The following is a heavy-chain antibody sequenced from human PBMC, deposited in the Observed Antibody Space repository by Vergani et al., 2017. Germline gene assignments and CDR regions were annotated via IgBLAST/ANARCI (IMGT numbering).Heavy chain of an antibody. CDR3: ASDRSSGKYFDY. V-gene: IGHV3-11*01. D-gene: IGHD6-19*01. Sequence: QVQLVESGGGVVQPGRSLRLSCAASGFTFSDYYMSWIRQAPGKGLEWVSYISSSGSNIYYADSVKGRFTISRDNAKNSLYLQMNSLRAEDTAVYYCASDRSSGKYFDYWGQGTLVTVSS. CDR2: ISSSGSNI. J-gene: IGHJ4*02. CDR1: GFTFSDYY.